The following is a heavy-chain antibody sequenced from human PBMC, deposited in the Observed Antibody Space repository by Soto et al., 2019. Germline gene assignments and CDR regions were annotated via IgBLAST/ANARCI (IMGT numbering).Heavy chain of an antibody. CDR3: ARSISAAGTGVWFDP. D-gene: IGHD6-13*01. Sequence: PSQTLSLTCAISGDSVSTISAAWNWIRQSPSRGLEWLGRTYYRSKWYTEYAESVKGRITISPDTTKNQVSLHLTFVTPEDTAVYYCARSISAAGTGVWFDPWGQGTLVTVSS. V-gene: IGHV6-1*01. CDR2: TYYRSKWYT. CDR1: GDSVSTISAA. J-gene: IGHJ5*02.